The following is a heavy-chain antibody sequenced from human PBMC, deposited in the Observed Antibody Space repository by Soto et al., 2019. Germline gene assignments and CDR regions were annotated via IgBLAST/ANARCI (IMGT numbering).Heavy chain of an antibody. CDR3: ARARRSGLRLGCGGDCYPPYYYYYMDV. D-gene: IGHD2-21*02. V-gene: IGHV3-21*01. Sequence: EVQLVESGGGLVKPGGSLRLSCAASGFTFSSYSMNWVRQAPGKGLEWVSSISSSSSYIYYADSVKGRFTISRDNAKNSLYLQMNSLRAEDTAVYYCARARRSGLRLGCGGDCYPPYYYYYMDVWGKGTTVTVSS. J-gene: IGHJ6*03. CDR1: GFTFSSYS. CDR2: ISSSSSYI.